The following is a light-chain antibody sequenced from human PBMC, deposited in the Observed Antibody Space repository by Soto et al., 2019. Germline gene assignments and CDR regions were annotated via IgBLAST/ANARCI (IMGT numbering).Light chain of an antibody. CDR2: GTS. J-gene: IGKJ5*01. CDR1: QSVSNKF. Sequence: EIVLTQSPGTLSLSPGERATLSCRASQSVSNKFLAWYRQKPGQAPRLLIYGTSSRATGIPDRFSGSVSGTDVTLTISTREPEAFAVYYCQHFGSSPPITFGQGTRLDI. CDR3: QHFGSSPPIT. V-gene: IGKV3-20*01.